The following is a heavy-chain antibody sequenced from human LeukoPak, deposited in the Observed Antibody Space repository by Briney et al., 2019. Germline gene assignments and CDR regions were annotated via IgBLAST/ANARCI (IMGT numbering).Heavy chain of an antibody. V-gene: IGHV1-18*03. CDR1: GYTFTNYG. Sequence: ASVKVSCKASGYTFTNYGISWVRQAPGQGLEWMGWISTYNGDTFFGQKLQGRVTMTTDTSTSTAYLELRSLRSDDMAVYYCARDRGYCSSINCYIGGRPANWFDPWGQGTLVTVSS. D-gene: IGHD2-2*02. J-gene: IGHJ5*02. CDR2: ISTYNGDT. CDR3: ARDRGYCSSINCYIGGRPANWFDP.